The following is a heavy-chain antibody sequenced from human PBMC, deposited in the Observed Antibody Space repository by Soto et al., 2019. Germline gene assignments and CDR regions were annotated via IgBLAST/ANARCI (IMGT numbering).Heavy chain of an antibody. CDR1: GFTFSSYG. Sequence: GESLKISCAASGFTFSSYGMHWVRQAPGKGLEWVAVISYDGSNKYYADSVKGRFTISRDNSKNTLYLQMNSLRAEDTAVYYCAKDTLDAFDIWGQGTVVTVSS. CDR2: ISYDGSNK. J-gene: IGHJ3*02. V-gene: IGHV3-30*18. CDR3: AKDTLDAFDI.